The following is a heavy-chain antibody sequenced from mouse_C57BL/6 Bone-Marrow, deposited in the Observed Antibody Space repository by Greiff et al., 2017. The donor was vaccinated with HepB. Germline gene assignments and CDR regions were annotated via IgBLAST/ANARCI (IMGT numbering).Heavy chain of an antibody. CDR2: IDPANGNI. Sequence: EVKLQESVAELVRPGASVKLSCTASGFNIKNTYMHWVKQRPEQGLEWIGRIDPANGNIKYAPKFQGKATITADTSSNTAYLQLSSLTSEDTAIYSCARQVYGSSWYFDVWGTGTTVTVSS. V-gene: IGHV14-3*01. CDR3: ARQVYGSSWYFDV. CDR1: GFNIKNTY. J-gene: IGHJ1*03. D-gene: IGHD1-1*01.